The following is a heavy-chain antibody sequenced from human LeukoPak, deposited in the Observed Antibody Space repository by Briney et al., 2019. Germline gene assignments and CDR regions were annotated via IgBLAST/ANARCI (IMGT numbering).Heavy chain of an antibody. J-gene: IGHJ4*02. CDR3: ASSPGDDSSGYYYVPSDY. D-gene: IGHD3-22*01. CDR2: INPNSGGT. V-gene: IGHV1-2*02. Sequence: ASVKVSCKASGYTFTGYYMHWVRQAPGQGLEWMGWINPNSGGTNYAQKFQGRVTMTRDTSISTAYMELSRLRSDDTAVYYCASSPGDDSSGYYYVPSDYWGQGTLVTVSS. CDR1: GYTFTGYY.